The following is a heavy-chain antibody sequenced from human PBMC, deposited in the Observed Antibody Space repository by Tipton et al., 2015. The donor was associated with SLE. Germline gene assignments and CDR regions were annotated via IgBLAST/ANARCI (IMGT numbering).Heavy chain of an antibody. Sequence: SLRLSCAASGFTFSSYSMNWVRQAPGKGLEWVSSISNSSSYIYYADSVKGRFTISRDNAKNSLYLQMNSLRAEDTAVYYCARASMTMVVTGLDAFDIWGQGTMVTVSS. J-gene: IGHJ3*02. CDR2: ISNSSSYI. CDR3: ARASMTMVVTGLDAFDI. D-gene: IGHD4-23*01. CDR1: GFTFSSYS. V-gene: IGHV3-21*03.